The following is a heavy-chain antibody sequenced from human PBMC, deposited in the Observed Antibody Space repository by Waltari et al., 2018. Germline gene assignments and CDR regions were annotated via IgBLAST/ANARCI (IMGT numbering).Heavy chain of an antibody. Sequence: EVQLVESGGGLIQPGGSLRLSCAASGLPVSSNYMSWVRQAPGKGREWVSVIYSGGSTYYADSVKGRFTISRDNSKNTLYLQMNSLRAEDTAVYYCARDTRSLGGKRWFDPWGQGTLVTVSS. CDR2: IYSGGST. J-gene: IGHJ5*02. CDR3: ARDTRSLGGKRWFDP. V-gene: IGHV3-53*01. D-gene: IGHD3-16*01. CDR1: GLPVSSNY.